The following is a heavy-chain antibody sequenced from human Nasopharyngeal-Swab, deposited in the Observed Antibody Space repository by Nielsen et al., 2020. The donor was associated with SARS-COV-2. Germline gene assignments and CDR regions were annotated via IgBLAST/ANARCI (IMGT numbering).Heavy chain of an antibody. V-gene: IGHV1-69*06. Sequence: SVKVSCKASRGTFSSYAISWVRQAPGQGLEWMGGIIPIFGTANYAQKFQGRVTITADKSTSTAYMELSSLRSEDTAAYYCATVKTYYYDSSGDRGDAFDIWGQGTMVTVSS. CDR2: IIPIFGTA. CDR1: RGTFSSYA. CDR3: ATVKTYYYDSSGDRGDAFDI. J-gene: IGHJ3*02. D-gene: IGHD3-22*01.